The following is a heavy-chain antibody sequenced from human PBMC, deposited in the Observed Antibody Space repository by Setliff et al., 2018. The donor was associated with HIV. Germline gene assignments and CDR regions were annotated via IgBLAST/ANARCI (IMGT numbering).Heavy chain of an antibody. Sequence: SETLSLTCTVSGGSISSHYWSWIRQPPGKGLEWIGSIYYSGSTNYNPSLKSRVTISVDTSKNQFSLKLSSVTAADTAVYYCASPRETMKPDAFDIWGQGTRVTVS. D-gene: IGHD3-22*01. CDR2: IYYSGST. CDR3: ASPRETMKPDAFDI. CDR1: GGSISSHY. J-gene: IGHJ3*02. V-gene: IGHV4-59*11.